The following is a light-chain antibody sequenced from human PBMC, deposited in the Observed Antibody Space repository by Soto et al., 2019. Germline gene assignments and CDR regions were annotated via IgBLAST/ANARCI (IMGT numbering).Light chain of an antibody. CDR3: QAWDEDVV. V-gene: IGLV3-1*01. Sequence: SYELTQPPSVSVSPGQTASITCSGDKLGDKYACWYQQKPGQSPVLVIYQDSKRPSGIPERFSGSNSGNTATLTISGTQAMDEADYYCQAWDEDVVFGRGTKLTVL. CDR1: KLGDKY. J-gene: IGLJ2*01. CDR2: QDS.